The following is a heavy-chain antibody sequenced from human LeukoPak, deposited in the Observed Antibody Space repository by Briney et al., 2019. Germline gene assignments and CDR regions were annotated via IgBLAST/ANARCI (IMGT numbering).Heavy chain of an antibody. CDR1: GFTFSSYV. V-gene: IGHV3-7*01. CDR2: IKEDGSEK. D-gene: IGHD3-22*01. J-gene: IGHJ4*02. Sequence: GRSLRLSCAASGFTFSSYVMHWVRQAPGKGLEWVANIKEDGSEKYYVDSVKGRFTISRDNAKKSLYLQMNSLRAEDTAVYYCARDLYRIVVVPHYFDYWGQGTLVTVSS. CDR3: ARDLYRIVVVPHYFDY.